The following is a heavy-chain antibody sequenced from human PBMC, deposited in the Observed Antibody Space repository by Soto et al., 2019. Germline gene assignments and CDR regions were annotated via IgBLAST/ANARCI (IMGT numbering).Heavy chain of an antibody. CDR2: IIPILGIA. CDR1: GGTFSSYT. CDR3: AIPYYDILTGYDAFDI. D-gene: IGHD3-9*01. J-gene: IGHJ3*02. V-gene: IGHV1-69*02. Sequence: GASVKVSCKASGGTFSSYTISWVRQAPGQGLEWMGRIIPILGIANYAQKFQGRVTITADKSISTAYLQWSSLKASDTAMYYCAIPYYDILTGYDAFDIWGQGTMVTVSS.